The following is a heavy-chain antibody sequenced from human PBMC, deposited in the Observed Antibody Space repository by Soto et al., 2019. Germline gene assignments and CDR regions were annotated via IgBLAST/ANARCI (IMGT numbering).Heavy chain of an antibody. CDR1: GFTFSSYD. Sequence: GGSLRLSCTASGFTFSSYDMSWGRQAPGKGLEWVSVISDNGGATYYVDSVKGRFTISRDNSRNILYLQMNSLRVEDTAVYYCTKRLGSTATTYGDSWGQGTLVTVSS. CDR2: ISDNGGAT. J-gene: IGHJ4*02. D-gene: IGHD1-1*01. CDR3: TKRLGSTATTYGDS. V-gene: IGHV3-23*01.